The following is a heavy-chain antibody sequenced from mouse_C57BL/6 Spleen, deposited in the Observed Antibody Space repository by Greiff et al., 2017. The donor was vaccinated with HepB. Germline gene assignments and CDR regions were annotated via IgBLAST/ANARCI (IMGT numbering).Heavy chain of an antibody. CDR3: ARAIVATKGFAY. Sequence: VKLQQSGPELVKPGASVKISCKASGYAFSSSWMNWVKQRPGKGLEWIGRIYPGDGDTNYNGKFKGKATLTADKSSSTAYMQLSSLTSEDSAVYFCARAIVATKGFAYWGQGTLVTVSA. CDR2: IYPGDGDT. CDR1: GYAFSSSW. D-gene: IGHD2-5*01. V-gene: IGHV1-82*01. J-gene: IGHJ3*01.